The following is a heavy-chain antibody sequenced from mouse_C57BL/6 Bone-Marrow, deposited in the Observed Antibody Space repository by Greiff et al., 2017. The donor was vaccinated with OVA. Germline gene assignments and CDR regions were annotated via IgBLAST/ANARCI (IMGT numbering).Heavy chain of an antibody. CDR3: TETAQATDY. V-gene: IGHV14-4*01. D-gene: IGHD3-2*02. CDR1: GFNIKDDY. Sequence: EVQLQQSGAELVRPGASVKLSCTASGFNIKDDYMHWVKQRPEQGLEWIGWIDPENGDTEYASKFQGKATITADPASNTAYLQLSSLTSEDTAVYYCTETAQATDYWGQGTTLTVSS. CDR2: IDPENGDT. J-gene: IGHJ2*01.